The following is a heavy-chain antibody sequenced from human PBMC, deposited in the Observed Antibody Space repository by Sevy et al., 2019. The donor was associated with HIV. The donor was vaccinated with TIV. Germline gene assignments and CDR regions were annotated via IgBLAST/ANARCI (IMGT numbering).Heavy chain of an antibody. V-gene: IGHV4-39*01. Sequence: SETLSLTCTVSGGSISGSSFYWGWIRQPPGKGLEWIGSIFYSGSTYYNPSLKSRVTISVDTSKNQFSLKLSSVTAADTAVYYCARRGGYCISTTCYTLFDYWGQGTLVTVSS. CDR2: IFYSGST. D-gene: IGHD2-2*02. CDR3: ARRGGYCISTTCYTLFDY. CDR1: GGSISGSSFY. J-gene: IGHJ4*02.